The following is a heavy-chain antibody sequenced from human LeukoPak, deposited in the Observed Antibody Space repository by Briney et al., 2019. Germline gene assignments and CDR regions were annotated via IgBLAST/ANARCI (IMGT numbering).Heavy chain of an antibody. D-gene: IGHD2-8*01. CDR2: LSSNGGST. CDR1: GFTFSSYS. Sequence: GGSLRLSCAASGFTFSSYSMHWVREAPGKGREYVSALSSNGGSTYYAKSVKGGFTISRDNSKNTLYLQMGGLRAEDMAVYYCARDRGMNGGYYFDYWGQGTLVTVSS. J-gene: IGHJ4*01. V-gene: IGHV3-64*01. CDR3: ARDRGMNGGYYFDY.